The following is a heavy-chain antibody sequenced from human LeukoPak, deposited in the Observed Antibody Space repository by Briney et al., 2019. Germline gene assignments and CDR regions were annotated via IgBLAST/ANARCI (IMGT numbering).Heavy chain of an antibody. J-gene: IGHJ4*02. D-gene: IGHD1-26*01. CDR3: ARLGSYHDF. Sequence: SDTVSLTCTVPGASISNYYWSWIRQTPEKGLEWMGHIHTSQANRYYPSLDSRLTLLIDTSRNHLSLKLTSVTAADTAVYFCARLGSYHDFWGQGGMVTVSS. V-gene: IGHV4-4*09. CDR1: GASISNYY. CDR2: IHTSQAN.